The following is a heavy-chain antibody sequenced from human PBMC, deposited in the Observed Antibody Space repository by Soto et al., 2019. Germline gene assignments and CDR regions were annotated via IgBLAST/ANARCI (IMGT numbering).Heavy chain of an antibody. CDR1: GYTFTSYG. J-gene: IGHJ6*02. Sequence: ASVKVSCKASGYTFTSYGISWVRQAPGQGLEWMGWISAYNGNTNYAQKLQGRVTMTTDTSTSTAYMELRSLRSDDTAVYYCARDHGIAARLYYYYGMDVWSQGTTVTVSS. CDR3: ARDHGIAARLYYYYGMDV. V-gene: IGHV1-18*04. D-gene: IGHD6-6*01. CDR2: ISAYNGNT.